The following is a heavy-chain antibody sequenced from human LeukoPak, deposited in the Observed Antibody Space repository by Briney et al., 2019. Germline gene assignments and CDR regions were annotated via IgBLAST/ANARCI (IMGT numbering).Heavy chain of an antibody. CDR1: GFTFSTYA. J-gene: IGHJ1*01. D-gene: IGHD3-10*02. V-gene: IGHV3-33*06. CDR3: AKDEDARPMYFQD. Sequence: GGSLRLSCAASGFTFSTYAMYWVRQAPGKGLEWVTVIWYDGSNKYYADSVKGRFTISRDNSKNTLYLQMNTLRAEDTAVYYCAKDEDARPMYFQDWGQGTLVTVSS. CDR2: IWYDGSNK.